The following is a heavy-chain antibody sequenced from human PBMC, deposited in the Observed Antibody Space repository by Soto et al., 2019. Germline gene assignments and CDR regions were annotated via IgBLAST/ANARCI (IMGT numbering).Heavy chain of an antibody. V-gene: IGHV4-4*02. CDR3: SRSFGWYAIDQ. J-gene: IGHJ4*02. D-gene: IGHD6-19*01. Sequence: QMQLQESGTRLVKPSETLSLTCAVSSASISSEQRWSWVRQPPGKGLEWIGEIHHSGSTNNNTSLKSRVTMSVDKSKNQFSLNLSSVTAADTAVYYCSRSFGWYAIDQWGQGTLVTVSS. CDR2: IHHSGST. CDR1: SASISSEQR.